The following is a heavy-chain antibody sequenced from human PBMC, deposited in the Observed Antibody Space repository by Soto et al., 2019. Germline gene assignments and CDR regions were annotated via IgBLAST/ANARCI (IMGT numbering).Heavy chain of an antibody. CDR1: GGSISSYY. CDR3: AREGGRRYLDWLSISYCDY. CDR2: IYYSGST. D-gene: IGHD3-9*01. Sequence: SETQSLTCTVSGGSISSYYWSWIRQPPGKGLEWIGYIYYSGSTNYNPSLKSRVTISVDTSKNQFSLKLSSVTAADTAVYYCAREGGRRYLDWLSISYCDYWGKGTLGTVSS. J-gene: IGHJ4*02. V-gene: IGHV4-59*01.